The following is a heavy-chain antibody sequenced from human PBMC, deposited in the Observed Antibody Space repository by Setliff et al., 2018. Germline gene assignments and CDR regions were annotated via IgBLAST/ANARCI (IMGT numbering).Heavy chain of an antibody. CDR3: ARPALYSSSTYYYYYYMDV. CDR1: GYTFTSYG. Sequence: ASVKVSCKASGYTFTSYGLSWMRQAPGQGLEWVGWISGYNGNTGYAQKFQGRVTMTRNTSISTAYMELSSLRSEDTAVYYCARPALYSSSTYYYYYYMDVWGKGTTVTVSS. CDR2: ISGYNGNT. J-gene: IGHJ6*03. V-gene: IGHV1-8*02. D-gene: IGHD6-13*01.